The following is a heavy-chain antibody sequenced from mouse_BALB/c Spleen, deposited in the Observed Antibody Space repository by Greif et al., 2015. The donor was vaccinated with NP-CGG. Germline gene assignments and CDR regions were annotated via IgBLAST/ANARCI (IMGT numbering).Heavy chain of an antibody. CDR1: GYTFTSYW. V-gene: IGHV1-7*01. J-gene: IGHJ2*01. CDR3: ARRVYYFDY. Sequence: VQLQESGAELAKPGASVKMPCKASGYTFTSYWMHWVKQRPGQGLEWIGYINPSTGYTECNQKFKDKATLTADKFSSTAYMQLSSLTSEDSAVYYCARRVYYFDYWGQGTTLTVSS. CDR2: INPSTGYT.